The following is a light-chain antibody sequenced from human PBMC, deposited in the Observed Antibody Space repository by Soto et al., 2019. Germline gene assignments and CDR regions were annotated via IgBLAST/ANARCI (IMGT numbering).Light chain of an antibody. CDR2: KES. CDR3: QQYNSYRRT. V-gene: IGKV1-5*03. J-gene: IGKJ1*01. CDR1: QSISSW. Sequence: DIQMTQSPSTLSASVGDRVTITCRASQSISSWLAWYQQKPGKAPKLLIYKESSLESGVPSRFSGSGSGTEFALTISSRQPDYFATYYCQQYNSYRRTVGQGTKVEIK.